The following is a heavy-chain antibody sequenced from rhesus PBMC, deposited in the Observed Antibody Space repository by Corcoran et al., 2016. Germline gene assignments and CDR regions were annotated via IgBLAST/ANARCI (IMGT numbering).Heavy chain of an antibody. D-gene: IGHD5-36*01. J-gene: IGHJ4*01. CDR2: IGGTRVNV. Sequence: VQLQESGPGLVKPSETLSLACAVSGVSISGYYWKWIRQPPGKWLEGIGYIGGTRVNVNYNPSLKSRVTISTDTSRNQFSLKLSSVTAADTAVYFCARRTYSNGAGPGDYWGQGVLVTVSS. V-gene: IGHV4-165*02. CDR3: ARRTYSNGAGPGDY. CDR1: GVSISGYY.